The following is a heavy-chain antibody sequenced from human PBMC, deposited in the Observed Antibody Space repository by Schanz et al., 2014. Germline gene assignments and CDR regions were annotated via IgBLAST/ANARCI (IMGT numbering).Heavy chain of an antibody. CDR1: GFMFSSYW. Sequence: EVQLLESGGGVVQPGRSLRLSCAASGFMFSSYWMHWVRQVPGKGLVWVSRIKSDGSSTSYADSVKGRFTISRDNAKNTLYLQMNSLRAEDTAVYYCARPALWFGDNCFDPWGQGTLVTVSS. V-gene: IGHV3-74*02. CDR3: ARPALWFGDNCFDP. D-gene: IGHD3-10*01. J-gene: IGHJ5*02. CDR2: IKSDGSST.